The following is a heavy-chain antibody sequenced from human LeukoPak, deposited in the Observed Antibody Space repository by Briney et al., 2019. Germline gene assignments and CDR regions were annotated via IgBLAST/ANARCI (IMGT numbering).Heavy chain of an antibody. CDR1: GGTFSSYA. CDR3: AREGYGSGTNPHSGMDV. J-gene: IGHJ6*02. CDR2: IIPIFGTA. V-gene: IGHV1-69*05. Sequence: SVKVSCKASGGTFSSYAISWVRQAPGQGLEWMGGIIPIFGTANYAQKFQGRVTITTDESTSTAYMELSSLRSEDTAVYYCAREGYGSGTNPHSGMDVWGQGTTVTVSS. D-gene: IGHD3-10*01.